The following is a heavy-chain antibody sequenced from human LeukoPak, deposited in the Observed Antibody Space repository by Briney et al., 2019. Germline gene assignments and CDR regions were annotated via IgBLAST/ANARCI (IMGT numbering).Heavy chain of an antibody. CDR2: IYSGGST. D-gene: IGHD3-22*01. CDR3: ARDPLYYYDSSGYYYGAFDI. J-gene: IGHJ3*02. V-gene: IGHV3-66*01. Sequence: GGSLRLSCAASGFTVSSNYMSWVRQAPGKGLEWVSVIYSGGSTYYTDSLKGRFTISRDNAKSTLYLQMNSLRAEDKVVYYCARDPLYYYDSSGYYYGAFDIWGQGTMVTVSS. CDR1: GFTVSSNY.